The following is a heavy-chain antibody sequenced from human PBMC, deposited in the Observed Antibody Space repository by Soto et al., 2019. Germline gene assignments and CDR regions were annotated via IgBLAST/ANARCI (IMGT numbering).Heavy chain of an antibody. D-gene: IGHD2-15*01. V-gene: IGHV3-23*01. CDR1: GFAVCSYA. Sequence: GGSLRLSCAASGFAVCSYAMSWVRQAPGKGLEWVSAISGSGGSTYYADSVKGRFTILRDNSKNTLYLQMNSLRAEETAVYYCAKSACGGSCSYDMDVWGKGTTVTV. J-gene: IGHJ6*03. CDR3: AKSACGGSCSYDMDV. CDR2: ISGSGGST.